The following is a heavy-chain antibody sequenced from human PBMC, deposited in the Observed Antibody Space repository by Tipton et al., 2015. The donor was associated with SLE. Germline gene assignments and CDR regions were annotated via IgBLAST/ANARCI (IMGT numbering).Heavy chain of an antibody. CDR2: INHSGST. CDR3: ARGRGSREAFDI. J-gene: IGHJ3*02. V-gene: IGHV4-34*01. CDR1: GGSFSDYY. D-gene: IGHD6-19*01. Sequence: TLSHTCAVYGGSFSDYYWSWIRQPPGKGLEWIGEINHSGSTNYNPSLKSRVTISVDTSKNQFSLKLSSVTAADTAVYYCARGRGSREAFDIWGQGTMVTVSS.